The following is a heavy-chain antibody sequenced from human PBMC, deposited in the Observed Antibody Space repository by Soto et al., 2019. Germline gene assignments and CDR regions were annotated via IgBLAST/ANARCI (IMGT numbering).Heavy chain of an antibody. CDR3: ARLVGTANFDY. V-gene: IGHV3-7*01. D-gene: IGHD2-21*02. CDR2: IKQDGSEK. CDR1: GVTFSSYW. J-gene: IGHJ4*02. Sequence: EVQLVESGGGLVQPGGSLRLSCAASGVTFSSYWMSWVRQAPGKGLEWVANIKQDGSEKYYVDSVKGRFTISRDNAKNSLYLQMNSLRAEDTAVYYCARLVGTANFDYWAQGPLVIVSS.